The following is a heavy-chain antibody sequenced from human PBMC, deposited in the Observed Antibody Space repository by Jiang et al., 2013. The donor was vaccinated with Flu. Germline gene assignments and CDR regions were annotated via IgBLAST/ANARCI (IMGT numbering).Heavy chain of an antibody. D-gene: IGHD5-18*01. CDR2: IYYSGST. CDR3: ARRGYSYGPDY. CDR1: GGSISSSSYY. V-gene: IGHV4-39*01. Sequence: SLTCTVSGGSISSSSYYWGWIRQPPGKGLEWIGSIYYSGSTYYNPSLKSRVTISVDTSKNQFSLKLSSVTAADTAVYYCARRGYSYGPDYWGQGTLVTVSS. J-gene: IGHJ4*02.